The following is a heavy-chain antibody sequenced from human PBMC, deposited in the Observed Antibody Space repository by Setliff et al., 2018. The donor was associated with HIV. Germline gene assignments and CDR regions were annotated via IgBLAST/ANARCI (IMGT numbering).Heavy chain of an antibody. CDR1: GGSISSSNW. CDR2: IYHGGST. J-gene: IGHJ3*02. V-gene: IGHV4-4*02. CDR3: GRATPGYNYGSRHAFDI. Sequence: PSETLSLTCAVSGGSISSSNWWSWVRQPPGKGLEWIGEIYHGGSTNYNPSLKSRVTISVDKSKNQFSLKLSSVTAADTAVYYCGRATPGYNYGSRHAFDIWGQGTKVTVSS. D-gene: IGHD5-18*01.